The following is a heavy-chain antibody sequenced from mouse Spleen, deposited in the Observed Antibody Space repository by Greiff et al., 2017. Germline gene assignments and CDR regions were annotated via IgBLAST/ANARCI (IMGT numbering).Heavy chain of an antibody. CDR2: IYPGSGST. Sequence: VQLQQPGAELVKPGASVKMSCKASGYTFTSYWITWVKQRPGQGLEWIGDIYPGSGSTNYNEKFKSKATLTVDTSSSTAYMQLSSLTSEDSAVYYCAREGEYDGYYLAYWGQGTLVTVSA. CDR3: AREGEYDGYYLAY. D-gene: IGHD2-3*01. J-gene: IGHJ3*01. V-gene: IGHV1-55*01. CDR1: GYTFTSYW.